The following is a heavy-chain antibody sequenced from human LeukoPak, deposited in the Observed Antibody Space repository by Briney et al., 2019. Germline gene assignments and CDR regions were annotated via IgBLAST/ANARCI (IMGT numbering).Heavy chain of an antibody. D-gene: IGHD3-3*01. V-gene: IGHV1-18*01. Sequence: ASVTVSFTASGYTFTSYGISWVRQAPGQGLEWMGWISAYNGNTNYAQKLQGRVTMTTDTSTSTAYMELRSLRSDDTAVYYCARDQSPYYDFWSGYYFRAAHGMDVWGQGTTVTVSS. CDR3: ARDQSPYYDFWSGYYFRAAHGMDV. J-gene: IGHJ6*02. CDR1: GYTFTSYG. CDR2: ISAYNGNT.